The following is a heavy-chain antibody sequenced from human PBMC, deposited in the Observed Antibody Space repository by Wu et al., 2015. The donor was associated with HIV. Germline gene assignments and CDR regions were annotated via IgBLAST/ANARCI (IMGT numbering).Heavy chain of an antibody. V-gene: IGHV1-69*12. D-gene: IGHD3-3*01. CDR2: IIPIFGTA. J-gene: IGHJ6*03. CDR1: GGTFSSYA. Sequence: QVQLVQSGAEVKKPGSSVKVSCKASGGTFSSYAISWVRQAPGQGLEWMGGIIPIFGTANYAQKFQGRVTITADESTSTAYMELSSLRSEDTAVYYCATSAAVLRFLEWLPYYMDVWGKGTTVTVSS. CDR3: ATSAAVLRFLEWLPYYMDV.